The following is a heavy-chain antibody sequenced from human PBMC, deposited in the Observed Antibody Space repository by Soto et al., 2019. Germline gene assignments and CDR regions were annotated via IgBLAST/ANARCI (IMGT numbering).Heavy chain of an antibody. CDR1: GFKDCRYR. Sequence: AAQRRSYEAPGFKDCRYRRNPYHQKKGKGLEWVPSISSSSSYIYYADSVKGRFTISRDNAKNSLYLQMNSLRAEDTAVYYCARDSSYGSVHYYYGMDVWGQGTTVTVSS. CDR3: ARDSSYGSVHYYYGMDV. CDR2: ISSSSSYI. D-gene: IGHD5-18*01. J-gene: IGHJ6*02. V-gene: IGHV3-21*01.